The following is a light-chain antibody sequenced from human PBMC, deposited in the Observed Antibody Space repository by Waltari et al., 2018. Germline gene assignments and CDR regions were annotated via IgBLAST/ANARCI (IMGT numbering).Light chain of an antibody. Sequence: EIVLTQSPAFQSVTPKEKVTLTCRASQSSGGSLHWYQQKPDQSRRLLVKSASQATAGLPSRISGSGYGKDFTTTINSLETEDAATYCCQHSNSLPRTFGRGTKLEIK. CDR3: QHSNSLPRT. CDR1: QSSGGS. CDR2: SAS. J-gene: IGKJ2*01. V-gene: IGKV6-21*02.